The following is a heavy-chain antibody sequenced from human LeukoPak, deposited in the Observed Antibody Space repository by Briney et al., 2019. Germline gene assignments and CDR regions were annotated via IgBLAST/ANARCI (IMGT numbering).Heavy chain of an antibody. CDR1: GGSFSSNGAA. J-gene: IGHJ3*02. CDR3: AREEAVGWWFDAFDI. Sequence: SQTLSLTCALSGGSFSSNGAAWLWLTQSPARGREWLGRTYYRSKWYNDYAVSVKSRITINPDTSKNQFSLQLNSVTPEGTAVYYCAREEAVGWWFDAFDIWGQGTMVTVSS. V-gene: IGHV6-1*01. D-gene: IGHD2-8*02. CDR2: TYYRSKWYN.